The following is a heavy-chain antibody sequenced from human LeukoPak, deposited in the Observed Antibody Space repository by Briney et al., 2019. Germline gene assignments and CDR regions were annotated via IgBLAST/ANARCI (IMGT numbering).Heavy chain of an antibody. CDR3: ARGRDGYNFLNRGEYYYFDY. J-gene: IGHJ4*02. D-gene: IGHD5-24*01. CDR1: GGSISSYY. V-gene: IGHV4-4*07. Sequence: SETLSLTCTVSGGSISSYYWSWIRQPAGKGLEWIGRIYTSGSTNYNPSLKSRVTISVDTSKNQFSLKLNSVTAADTAVYYCARGRDGYNFLNRGEYYYFDYWGQGTLVTVSS. CDR2: IYTSGST.